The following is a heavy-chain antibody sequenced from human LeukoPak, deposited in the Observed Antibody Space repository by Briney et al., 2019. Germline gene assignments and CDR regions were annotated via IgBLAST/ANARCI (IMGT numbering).Heavy chain of an antibody. D-gene: IGHD6-6*01. CDR3: ARDVPEQLVLEWFDP. CDR2: INPNSCGR. V-gene: IGHV1-2*02. Sequence: ASLKVSCKASGYTFTGYYMHWVRQAPGQGLEWMGWINPNSCGRNYAQNFQGRVTMTRDTSISTDYMELSRLRSDDTAVYYCARDVPEQLVLEWFDPWGQGTLVTVSS. J-gene: IGHJ5*02. CDR1: GYTFTGYY.